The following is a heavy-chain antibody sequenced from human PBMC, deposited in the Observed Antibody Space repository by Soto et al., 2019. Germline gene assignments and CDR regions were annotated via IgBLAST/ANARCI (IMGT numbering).Heavy chain of an antibody. Sequence: PGGSLRLSCAASGFTFSNAWMSWVRQAPGKGLEWVGRIKSKTDGGTTDYAAPVKGRFTISRDDSKNTLYLQMNSLKTEDTAVYYCTTYVGHYDFWSGYYDSYYYYYMDVRGKGTTVTVSS. J-gene: IGHJ6*03. CDR1: GFTFSNAW. CDR2: IKSKTDGGTT. V-gene: IGHV3-15*01. CDR3: TTYVGHYDFWSGYYDSYYYYYMDV. D-gene: IGHD3-3*01.